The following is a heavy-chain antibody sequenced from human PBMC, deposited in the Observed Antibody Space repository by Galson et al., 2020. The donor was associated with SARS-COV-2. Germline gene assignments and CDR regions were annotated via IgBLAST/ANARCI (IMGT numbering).Heavy chain of an antibody. CDR2: ISTGSNYI. CDR3: ASGGYTTGWGAFDI. V-gene: IGHV3-21*05. D-gene: IGHD2-8*02. Sequence: GSLRLSCAASGFSFSTNSVNWVRQAPGKGLEWVAYISTGSNYIYYADSVKGRFTISRDNAKNSLLLQMNSLRVEDTAVYYCASGGYTTGWGAFDIWGQGTKVTVS. CDR1: GFSFSTNS. J-gene: IGHJ3*02.